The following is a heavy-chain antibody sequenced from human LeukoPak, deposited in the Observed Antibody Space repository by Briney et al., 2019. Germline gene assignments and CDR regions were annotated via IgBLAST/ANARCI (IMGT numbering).Heavy chain of an antibody. CDR1: GYTFASYG. V-gene: IGHV1-18*01. CDR3: ARAAQVLLWYLPGDPTGPHNWFDP. J-gene: IGHJ5*02. Sequence: EASVKVSCKASGYTFASYGISWVRQAPGQGLEWMGWISAYNGNTNYAQKLQGRVTMTTDTSTSTAYMELRSLRSDDTAVYYCARAAQVLLWYLPGDPTGPHNWFDPWGQGTLVTVSS. D-gene: IGHD3-10*01. CDR2: ISAYNGNT.